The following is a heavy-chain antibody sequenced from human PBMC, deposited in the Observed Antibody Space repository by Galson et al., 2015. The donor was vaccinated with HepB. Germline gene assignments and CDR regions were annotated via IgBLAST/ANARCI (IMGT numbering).Heavy chain of an antibody. CDR2: MNPNSGNT. CDR3: ARGDWGWGGFDD. V-gene: IGHV1-8*01. D-gene: IGHD7-27*01. CDR1: GYTFTSYD. Sequence: SVKVSCKASGYTFTSYDINWVRQATGQGLEWMGWMNPNSGNTGYAQKFQGRVTMTRNTSISTAYMELRSLRSDDAAVYYCARGDWGWGGFDDWGQGTLVTVSS. J-gene: IGHJ4*02.